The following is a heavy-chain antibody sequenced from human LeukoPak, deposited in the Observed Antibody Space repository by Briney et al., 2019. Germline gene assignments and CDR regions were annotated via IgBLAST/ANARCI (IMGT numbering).Heavy chain of an antibody. D-gene: IGHD1-26*01. J-gene: IGHJ6*03. V-gene: IGHV4-4*07. CDR1: GGSISSYY. CDR3: ARERFGSYAYYYYYYMDV. Sequence: PSETLSLTCTVSGGSISSYYWGWIRQPAGKGLEWIGRIYTSGSTNYNPSLKSRVTMSIDTSKNQFSLKLSSVTAADTAVYYCARERFGSYAYYYYYYMDVWGKGTTVTVSS. CDR2: IYTSGST.